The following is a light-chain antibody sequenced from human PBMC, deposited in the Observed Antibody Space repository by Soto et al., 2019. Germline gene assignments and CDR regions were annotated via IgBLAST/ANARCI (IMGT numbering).Light chain of an antibody. CDR1: QRISSY. CDR3: QQSYNTPL. V-gene: IGKV1-39*01. CDR2: GTS. J-gene: IGKJ4*01. Sequence: DIQMTQLPSSLSASIGDRVTITCRTSQRISSYLNWYQQKPGKAPKLLIYGTSSLQGGVPSRFSGSGSGTAFTLTISSLQPEDFATYYCQQSYNTPLFGGGTKVDIK.